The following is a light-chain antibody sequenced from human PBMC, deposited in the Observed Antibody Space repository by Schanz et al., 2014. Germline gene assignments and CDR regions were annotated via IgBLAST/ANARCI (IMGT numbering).Light chain of an antibody. Sequence: QSALTQPASVSGSPGQSITISCTGTSSDVGGYNFVSWYLQYPDKAPRLMIYDVSSRPSGVSDRFSGSKSGNTASLTISGLQAEDEADYYCFSYAGSNPVVFGGGTKLTVL. CDR1: SSDVGGYNF. J-gene: IGLJ2*01. V-gene: IGLV2-14*01. CDR3: FSYAGSNPVV. CDR2: DVS.